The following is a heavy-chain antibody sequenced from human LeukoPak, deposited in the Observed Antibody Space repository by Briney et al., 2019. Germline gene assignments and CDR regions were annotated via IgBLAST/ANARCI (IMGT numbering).Heavy chain of an antibody. V-gene: IGHV3-30-3*01. CDR1: GFTFSSYA. Sequence: GSLRLSCAASGFTFSSYAMHWVRQAPGKGLEWVAVISYDGSNKYYADSVKGRFTISRDNSKNTLYLQMNSLRAEDTAVYYCAREGHQLEAFDIWGQGTMVTVSS. CDR3: AREGHQLEAFDI. J-gene: IGHJ3*02. CDR2: ISYDGSNK. D-gene: IGHD2-2*01.